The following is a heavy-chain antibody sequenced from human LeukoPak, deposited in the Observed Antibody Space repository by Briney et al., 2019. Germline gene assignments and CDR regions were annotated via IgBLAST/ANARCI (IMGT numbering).Heavy chain of an antibody. CDR2: ISVSGGST. CDR1: GFIVSNNF. J-gene: IGHJ6*02. CDR3: AKYGRSGYSSGMDV. V-gene: IGHV3-23*01. Sequence: GGSLRLACAASGFIVSNNFVSWVRQAPGKGLEWVSTISVSGGSTYYADSVKGRFTISRDNSKSTVYLQMNSVRAEDTARYYCAKYGRSGYSSGMDVWGQGTTVTVSS. D-gene: IGHD2-15*01.